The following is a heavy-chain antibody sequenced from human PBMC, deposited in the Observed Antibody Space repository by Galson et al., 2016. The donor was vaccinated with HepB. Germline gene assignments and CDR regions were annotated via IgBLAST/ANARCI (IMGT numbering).Heavy chain of an antibody. D-gene: IGHD6-13*01. V-gene: IGHV1-2*02. J-gene: IGHJ1*01. CDR1: GYTFSGYY. CDR3: ARRTAEGKPAAVPLGF. CDR2: INPDSGGT. Sequence: CKASGYTFSGYYLHWVRQAPGQGLEWVGWINPDSGGTKYAEKFQGRVTMTRDTSMNTAYMDLSRLTADDTAVYYCARRTAEGKPAAVPLGFWGQGTLVAVSS.